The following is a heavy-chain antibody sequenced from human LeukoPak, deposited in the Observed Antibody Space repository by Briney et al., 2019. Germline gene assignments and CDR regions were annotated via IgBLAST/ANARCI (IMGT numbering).Heavy chain of an antibody. Sequence: ASVKVSCKASGYTFTSYYMHWVRQAPGQGLEWMGIINPSGGSTSYAQKFQGRVTMTRDMSTSTVYMELSSLRSEDTAVYYCAREGEMATGAGWFDPWGQGTLVTVSS. CDR3: AREGEMATGAGWFDP. CDR1: GYTFTSYY. CDR2: INPSGGST. J-gene: IGHJ5*02. D-gene: IGHD5-24*01. V-gene: IGHV1-46*01.